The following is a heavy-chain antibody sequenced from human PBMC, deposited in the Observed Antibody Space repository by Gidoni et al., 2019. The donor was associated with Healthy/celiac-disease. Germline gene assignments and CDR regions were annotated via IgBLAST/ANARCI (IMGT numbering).Heavy chain of an antibody. CDR2: ISYDGSNK. Sequence: QVQLVESGGGVVQPGRSLRLSCAAPGFTFSGYALHWVRQAPGKGLEWVAVISYDGSNKYYADSVKGRFTISRDNSKNTLYLQMNSLRAEDTAVDYCARGGGPYYYGSGSYYPPRRRFDYWGQGTLVTVSS. V-gene: IGHV3-30-3*01. CDR1: GFTFSGYA. D-gene: IGHD3-10*01. J-gene: IGHJ4*02. CDR3: ARGGGPYYYGSGSYYPPRRRFDY.